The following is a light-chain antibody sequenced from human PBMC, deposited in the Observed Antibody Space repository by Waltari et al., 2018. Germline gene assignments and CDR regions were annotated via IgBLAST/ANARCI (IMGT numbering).Light chain of an antibody. CDR2: GAS. J-gene: IGKJ4*01. CDR3: QHADTFPLT. Sequence: TLRASQDIKTYLAWYQHKPGRAAKLLIVGASGLQTGAPSRFSGSGSGTYFTLTISSLQPEDLATYYCQHADTFPLTVGGGTKVEIK. CDR1: QDIKTY. V-gene: IGKV1-12*01.